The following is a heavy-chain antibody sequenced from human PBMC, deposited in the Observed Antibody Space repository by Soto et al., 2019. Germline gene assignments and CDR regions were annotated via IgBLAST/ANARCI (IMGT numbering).Heavy chain of an antibody. CDR2: ISYDGTDK. CDR1: GFTFSSYA. V-gene: IGHV3-30-3*01. CDR3: ARGEGLALDH. J-gene: IGHJ4*02. D-gene: IGHD3-3*01. Sequence: GGSLRLSCAASGFTFSSYAMHWVRQAPGKGLEWVAVISYDGTDKSYANSVKGRFTISRDNSKNTLFVQMNSLRAEDTAVYYCARGEGLALDHWGQGTLVTVSS.